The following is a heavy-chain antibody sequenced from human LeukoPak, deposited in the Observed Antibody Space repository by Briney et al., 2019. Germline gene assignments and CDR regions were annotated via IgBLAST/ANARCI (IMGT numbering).Heavy chain of an antibody. Sequence: ASVKDSCKASGYTFTMYGISWVRQAPGERGEWMACISAYKGKTNYAQKPQGSGTMTTDTSTSTAYMGLRSVRAGDTAVYDCARVEEQLVPAYYYYYYMDVWGKGTTVTVSS. J-gene: IGHJ6*03. D-gene: IGHD6-13*01. V-gene: IGHV1-18*01. CDR2: ISAYKGKT. CDR3: ARVEEQLVPAYYYYYYMDV. CDR1: GYTFTMYG.